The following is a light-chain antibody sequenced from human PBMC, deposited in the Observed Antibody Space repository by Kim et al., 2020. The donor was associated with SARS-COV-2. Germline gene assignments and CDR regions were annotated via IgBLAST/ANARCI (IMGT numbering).Light chain of an antibody. CDR2: EVS. Sequence: PGQSVTISCTGTSSDIGGYNYVSWYHQHPGKAPKLMIYEVSKRPSGVPDRFSGSKSGNTASLTVSGLQAEDEADYYCSSYAGSNTVFGGGTQLTVL. CDR1: SSDIGGYNY. V-gene: IGLV2-8*01. CDR3: SSYAGSNTV. J-gene: IGLJ3*02.